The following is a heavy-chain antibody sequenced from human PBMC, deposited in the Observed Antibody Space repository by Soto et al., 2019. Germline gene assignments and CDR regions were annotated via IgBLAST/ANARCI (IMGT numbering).Heavy chain of an antibody. CDR1: GYTFTSYG. CDR3: ARVSSSTGAFDI. J-gene: IGHJ3*02. Sequence: QVQLVQSGAEVKKPGASVKVSCKASGYTFTSYGISWVRQAPGQGLEWMGWISAYNGNTNYAQKLQGRVTMTTDTSTSTADMELRSLRSDDTAVYDGARVSSSTGAFDIWGQGTMVTVSS. V-gene: IGHV1-18*01. CDR2: ISAYNGNT. D-gene: IGHD6-6*01.